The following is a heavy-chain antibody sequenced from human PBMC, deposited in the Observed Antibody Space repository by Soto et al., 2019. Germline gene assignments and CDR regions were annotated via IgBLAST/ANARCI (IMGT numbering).Heavy chain of an antibody. V-gene: IGHV3-23*01. CDR1: GFTFSSYA. CDR2: ISGSGGST. Sequence: GGSLRLSCAASGFTFSSYAMSWVRQAPGKGLEWVSAISGSGGSTYYADSVKGRFTISRDNSKNTLYLQMNSLRAEDTAVEYWAKGGSLGDGEEGDAFDIWGQGTMVTVSS. J-gene: IGHJ3*02. D-gene: IGHD3-16*01. CDR3: AKGGSLGDGEEGDAFDI.